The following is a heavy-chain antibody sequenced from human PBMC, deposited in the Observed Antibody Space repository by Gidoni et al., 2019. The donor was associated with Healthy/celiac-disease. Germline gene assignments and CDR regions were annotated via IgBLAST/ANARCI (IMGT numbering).Heavy chain of an antibody. Sequence: VQLVQSGAVVKKPGSSVKVSCNASGGTFSSYAISWVRQAPGQGLEWMGGIIPIFGTANYAQKFQGRVTITADESTSTAYMELSSLRSEDTAVYYCARFPLGTTDRTSVDYWGQGTLVTVSS. J-gene: IGHJ4*02. CDR1: GGTFSSYA. CDR3: ARFPLGTTDRTSVDY. CDR2: IIPIFGTA. V-gene: IGHV1-69*01.